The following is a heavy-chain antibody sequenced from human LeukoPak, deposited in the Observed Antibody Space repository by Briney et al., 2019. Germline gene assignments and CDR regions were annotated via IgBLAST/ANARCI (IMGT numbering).Heavy chain of an antibody. CDR2: NYYSGST. J-gene: IGHJ4*02. CDR3: ATFHSSSWYLDY. CDR1: GGSISSYY. Sequence: SETLSLTCTVSGGSISSYYWSWIRQPPGKGLEWIGYNYYSGSTNYNTSLKSRVTISVDTSKNQFSLKLSSVTAADTAVYYCATFHSSSWYLDYWGQGTLVTVSS. D-gene: IGHD6-13*01. V-gene: IGHV4-59*01.